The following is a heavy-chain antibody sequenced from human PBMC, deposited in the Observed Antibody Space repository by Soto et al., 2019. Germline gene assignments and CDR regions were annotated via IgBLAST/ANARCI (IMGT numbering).Heavy chain of an antibody. Sequence: HPGGSLRLSCAASGFTFSSYGMHWVRQAPGKGLEWVAVISYDGSNKHYADSVKGRFTISRDNSKNTEYLQMDSLRAEDTAVYYCAKGPKGIGASYYYYGMDVWGQGTTVTVSS. CDR3: AKGPKGIGASYYYYGMDV. CDR1: GFTFSSYG. J-gene: IGHJ6*02. V-gene: IGHV3-30*18. CDR2: ISYDGSNK. D-gene: IGHD3-16*01.